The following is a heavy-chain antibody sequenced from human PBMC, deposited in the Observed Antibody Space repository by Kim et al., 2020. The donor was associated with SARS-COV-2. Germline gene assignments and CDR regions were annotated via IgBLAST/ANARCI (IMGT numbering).Heavy chain of an antibody. Sequence: YAQKFQGRVTITADESTSTAYMELSSLRSEDTAVYYCARDVGAPPSWFDPWGQGTLVTVSS. V-gene: IGHV1-69*01. D-gene: IGHD1-26*01. CDR3: ARDVGAPPSWFDP. J-gene: IGHJ5*02.